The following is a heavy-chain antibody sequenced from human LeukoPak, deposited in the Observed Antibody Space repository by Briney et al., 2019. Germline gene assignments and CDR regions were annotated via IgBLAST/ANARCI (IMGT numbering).Heavy chain of an antibody. CDR1: GFTSSSYW. Sequence: GGSLRLSCAASGFTSSSYWMSWVRQAPGRGLEWVANIKGDGSEKYYVDSVKGRFTISRDNAKNSLYLQMNSLRAEDTAVYYCATSRDVSLWFGELYWGQGTLVTVSS. J-gene: IGHJ4*02. V-gene: IGHV3-7*01. CDR3: ATSRDVSLWFGELY. CDR2: IKGDGSEK. D-gene: IGHD3-10*01.